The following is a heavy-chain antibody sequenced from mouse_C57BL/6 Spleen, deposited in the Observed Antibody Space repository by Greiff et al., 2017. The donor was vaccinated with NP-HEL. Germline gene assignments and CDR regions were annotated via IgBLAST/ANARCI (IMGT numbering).Heavy chain of an antibody. V-gene: IGHV1-64*01. CDR3: ARYWDYYGSSPYAMDY. Sequence: QVQLKESGAELVKPGASVKLSCKASGYTFTSYWMHWVKQRPGQGLEWIGMIHPNSGSTNYNEKFKSKATLTVDKSSSTAYMQLSSLTSEDSAVYYCARYWDYYGSSPYAMDYWGQGTSVTVSS. J-gene: IGHJ4*01. CDR2: IHPNSGST. CDR1: GYTFTSYW. D-gene: IGHD1-1*01.